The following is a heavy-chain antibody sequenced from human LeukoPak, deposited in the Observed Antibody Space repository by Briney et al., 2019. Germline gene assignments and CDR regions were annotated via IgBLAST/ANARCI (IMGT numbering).Heavy chain of an antibody. CDR3: ARAPYDILTGCFDY. Sequence: GGSLRLSCAASGFTFSSYAMHWVRQAPGKGLEWVAVISYDGSNKYYADSVKGRFTISRDNSKNTLYLQMNSLRAEDTAVHYCARAPYDILTGCFDYWGQGTLVTVSS. J-gene: IGHJ4*02. D-gene: IGHD3-9*01. CDR1: GFTFSSYA. CDR2: ISYDGSNK. V-gene: IGHV3-30*04.